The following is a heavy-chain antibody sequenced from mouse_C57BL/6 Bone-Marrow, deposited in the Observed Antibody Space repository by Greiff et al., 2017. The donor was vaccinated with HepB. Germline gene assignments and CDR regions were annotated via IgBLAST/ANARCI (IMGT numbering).Heavy chain of an antibody. V-gene: IGHV5-4*01. J-gene: IGHJ3*01. Sequence: EVHLVESGGGLVKPGGSLKLSCAASGFTFSSYAMSWVRQTPEKRLEWVATISDGGSYTYYPDNVKGRFTISRDNAKNNLYLQMSHLKSEDTAMYYCARDGGLLPFAYWGQGTLVTVSA. CDR3: ARDGGLLPFAY. CDR1: GFTFSSYA. D-gene: IGHD2-3*01. CDR2: ISDGGSYT.